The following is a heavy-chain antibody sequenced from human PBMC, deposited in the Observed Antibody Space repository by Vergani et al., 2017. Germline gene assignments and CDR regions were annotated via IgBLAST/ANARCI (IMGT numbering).Heavy chain of an antibody. J-gene: IGHJ5*02. CDR1: GGSISSYY. CDR3: ARSLDSSLGPFDP. Sequence: QVQLQESGPGLVKPSETLYLTCSVSGGSISSYYWSWIRQPPGKGLEWIGYIYYSGSTNYNPSLKSRVTISVDTSTNQLSLKMSSVTAADTAVYYCARSLDSSLGPFDPWGQGTLVTVSS. D-gene: IGHD3-22*01. CDR2: IYYSGST. V-gene: IGHV4-59*01.